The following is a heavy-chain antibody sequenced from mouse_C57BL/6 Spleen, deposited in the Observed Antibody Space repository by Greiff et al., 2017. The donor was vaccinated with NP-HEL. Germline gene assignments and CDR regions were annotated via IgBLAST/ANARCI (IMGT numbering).Heavy chain of an antibody. CDR2: ISNGGGST. CDR3: ARLYGNYLDY. CDR1: GFTFSDYY. V-gene: IGHV5-12*01. D-gene: IGHD2-1*01. J-gene: IGHJ2*01. Sequence: EVMLVESGGGLVQPGGSLKLSCAASGFTFSDYYMYWVRQTPEKRLEWVAYISNGGGSTYYPDTVKGRFTISRDNTQNTLYLQMSRLKSEDTAMYYCARLYGNYLDYWGQGTTLTVSS.